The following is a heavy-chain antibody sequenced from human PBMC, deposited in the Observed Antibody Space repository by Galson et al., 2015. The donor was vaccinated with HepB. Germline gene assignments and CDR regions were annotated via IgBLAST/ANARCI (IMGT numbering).Heavy chain of an antibody. Sequence: SLRLSCAVSGLTFSNTWIHWVRQAPGKGLLWVSRINNVGNYTRYADSVKGRFTISRDNAKNTVYLQMNSLRAEDTAYYYCVRGAGWGILEYLDYWGRGALVTVSS. CDR3: VRGAGWGILEYLDY. CDR1: GLTFSNTW. CDR2: INNVGNYT. J-gene: IGHJ4*02. D-gene: IGHD3-10*01. V-gene: IGHV3-74*01.